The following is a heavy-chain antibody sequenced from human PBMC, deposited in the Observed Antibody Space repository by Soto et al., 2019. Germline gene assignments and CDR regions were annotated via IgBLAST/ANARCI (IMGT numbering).Heavy chain of an antibody. D-gene: IGHD3-3*01. CDR2: IDASGST. CDR1: DGSISTYY. CDR3: ARGGHDFWSGPFDY. J-gene: IGHJ4*02. V-gene: IGHV4-4*07. Sequence: SETLSLTCTVSDGSISTYYCNWIRQPAGKGLEWIGRIDASGSTDYDPSLKSRVTMSVDTSKNQFSLRLSSVTAADTAVYYCARGGHDFWSGPFDYWGQGAQVTVSS.